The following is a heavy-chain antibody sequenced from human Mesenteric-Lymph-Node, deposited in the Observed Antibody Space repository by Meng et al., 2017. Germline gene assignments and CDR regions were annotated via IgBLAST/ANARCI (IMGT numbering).Heavy chain of an antibody. J-gene: IGHJ2*01. Sequence: QVQLQESGPGLVKPSQTLSLTCSVSGGSISSGDYYWSWIRQPPGKGLEWIGYIYYSGSTYYNPSLKSRVTISVDTSKNQFSLKLSSVTAADTAVYYCARGYYDSSGYGYWYFDLWGRGTLVTSPQ. D-gene: IGHD3-22*01. CDR1: GGSISSGDYY. V-gene: IGHV4-30-4*01. CDR2: IYYSGST. CDR3: ARGYYDSSGYGYWYFDL.